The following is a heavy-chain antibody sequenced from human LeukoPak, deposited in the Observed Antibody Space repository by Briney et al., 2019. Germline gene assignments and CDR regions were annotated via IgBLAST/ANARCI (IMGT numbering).Heavy chain of an antibody. CDR2: ISGSGAST. Sequence: GGSLRLSCTVSGFTVSSNSMSWVRQAPGKGLEWVSVISGSGASTYYADSVKGRFTISRDNSKNTLYLQMNSLRAEDTGVYYCAKDLSSGSRRAYWGQGTLVTVSS. V-gene: IGHV3-23*01. D-gene: IGHD6-19*01. CDR1: GFTVSSNS. J-gene: IGHJ4*02. CDR3: AKDLSSGSRRAY.